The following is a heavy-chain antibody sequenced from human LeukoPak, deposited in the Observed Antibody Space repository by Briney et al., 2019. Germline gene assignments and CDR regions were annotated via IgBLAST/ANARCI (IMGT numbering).Heavy chain of an antibody. Sequence: PSETLSLTCTVSGGSISSSRYYWGWIRQPPGKGLEWIGSIYYSGSTNYNPSLKSRVTISVDTSKNQFSLKLSSVTAADTALYYCARENGYRYDYWGQGTLVTVSS. CDR1: GGSISSSRYY. D-gene: IGHD5-18*01. CDR2: IYYSGST. CDR3: ARENGYRYDY. V-gene: IGHV4-39*07. J-gene: IGHJ4*02.